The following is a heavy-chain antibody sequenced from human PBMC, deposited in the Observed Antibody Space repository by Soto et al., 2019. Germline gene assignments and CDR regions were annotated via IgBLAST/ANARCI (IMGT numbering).Heavy chain of an antibody. CDR1: GFTFSNYW. D-gene: IGHD6-13*01. CDR3: ARILPIEAADAPYWFDP. Sequence: EVQLVEAGGGWVQPGGSLSLSCAASGFTFSNYWMSWVRQAPGKGLEWVANIKQDGSQKYYVDSVKGRFTISRDNAKNSLYLEMNSLRAEDTAVYSCARILPIEAADAPYWFDPWGQGTLVTVSS. J-gene: IGHJ5*02. CDR2: IKQDGSQK. V-gene: IGHV3-7*03.